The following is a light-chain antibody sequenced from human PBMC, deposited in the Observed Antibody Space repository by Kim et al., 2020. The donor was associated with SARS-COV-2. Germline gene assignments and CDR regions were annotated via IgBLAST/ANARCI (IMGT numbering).Light chain of an antibody. CDR2: DVT. CDR1: SSDVGGYKF. Sequence: QSALTQPASVSGSPGQLITISCTGTSSDVGGYKFVSWYQHHPGKAPKLMIYDVTERPSGVSDRFSGSKSGNTASLTISGLQTDDEADYYCNSYVSGSTLYVFGTGTKVTVL. V-gene: IGLV2-14*03. CDR3: NSYVSGSTLYV. J-gene: IGLJ1*01.